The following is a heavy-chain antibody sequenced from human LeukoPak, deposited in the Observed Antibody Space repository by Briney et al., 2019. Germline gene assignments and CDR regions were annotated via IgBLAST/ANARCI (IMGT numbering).Heavy chain of an antibody. CDR3: AKDTEAGTAGFSFDY. Sequence: PGGSLRLSCAASGFSFAYYAMHCVRQAPGKRLEWVSLITANGDSTYYADSVKGRFTISRDNSKNSLSLQMNSLRTEDTALYYCAKDTEAGTAGFSFDYWGQGTLVAVSS. CDR1: GFSFAYYA. J-gene: IGHJ4*02. V-gene: IGHV3-43*02. CDR2: ITANGDST. D-gene: IGHD2-21*02.